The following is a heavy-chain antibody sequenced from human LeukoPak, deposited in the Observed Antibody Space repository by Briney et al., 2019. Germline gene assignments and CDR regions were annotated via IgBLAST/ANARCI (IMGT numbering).Heavy chain of an antibody. V-gene: IGHV1-18*01. CDR2: SSAYNGNT. J-gene: IGHJ4*02. Sequence: ASVKVSCKASGYTFTIYGISWVRQAPGQGLEWMGWSSAYNGNTNSAQKLQGRVTMTTDTSTSTAYMELRSLRFDDTAVYYCARASLELLLIYYFDYWGQGTLVTVSS. CDR3: ARASLELLLIYYFDY. D-gene: IGHD3-10*01. CDR1: GYTFTIYG.